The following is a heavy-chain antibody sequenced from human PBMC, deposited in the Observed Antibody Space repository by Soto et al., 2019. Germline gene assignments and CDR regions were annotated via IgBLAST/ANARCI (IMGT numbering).Heavy chain of an antibody. CDR2: INHSGST. D-gene: IGHD6-6*01. V-gene: IGHV4-34*01. Sequence: XXTXXLXCAXYGGSFSGYXWXXXXXXXGKGLEWIGEINHSGSTNYNPSLKSRVTISVDTSKNQFSLKLSSVTAADTAVFFFARVGSRAPRPGWFDPWGQGTLVTVSS. CDR1: GGSFSGYX. CDR3: ARVGSRAPRPGWFDP. J-gene: IGHJ5*02.